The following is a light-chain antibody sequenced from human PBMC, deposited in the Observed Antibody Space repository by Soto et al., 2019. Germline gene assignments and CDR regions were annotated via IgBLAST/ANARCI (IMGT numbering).Light chain of an antibody. Sequence: DIQMTQSPSSLSASVGDRVTITCRASQSISSYLDWYQQKPGKAPKLLIYAASSLQSGVPSRFSGSGSGTDVTPTIISLQHEEVSTYYYQQRYNTPPQTFGQGTKVEIK. CDR2: AAS. J-gene: IGKJ1*01. V-gene: IGKV1-39*01. CDR1: QSISSY. CDR3: QQRYNTPPQT.